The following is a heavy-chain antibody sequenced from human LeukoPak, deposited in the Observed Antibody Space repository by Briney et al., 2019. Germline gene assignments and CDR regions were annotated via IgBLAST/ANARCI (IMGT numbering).Heavy chain of an antibody. J-gene: IGHJ4*02. Sequence: SETLSLTCTVSGGSISGFYWSWIRQPPADGLEWIGYVHSSGSTNWKSSLKSRVTISVDTSKNQFSLKLSSVTAADTAVYYCARHPYRTPAYIDYWGQGTLVTVSS. CDR1: GGSISGFY. D-gene: IGHD3-16*01. CDR3: ARHPYRTPAYIDY. V-gene: IGHV4-59*08. CDR2: VHSSGST.